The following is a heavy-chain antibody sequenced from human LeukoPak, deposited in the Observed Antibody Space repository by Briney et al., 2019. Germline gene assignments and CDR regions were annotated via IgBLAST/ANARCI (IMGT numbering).Heavy chain of an antibody. CDR2: ISGSGGST. CDR1: GFTFSSYA. CDR3: AKGLRGSYLSPIDY. D-gene: IGHD1-26*01. J-gene: IGHJ4*02. V-gene: IGHV3-23*01. Sequence: GGSLRLSCAASGFTFSSYAMSWVRQAPGKGLEWVSAISGSGGSTYYADSVKGRFTISRDNSKNTLYLQMNSLRAEDTAVYYCAKGLRGSYLSPIDYWGQGTLVTVSS.